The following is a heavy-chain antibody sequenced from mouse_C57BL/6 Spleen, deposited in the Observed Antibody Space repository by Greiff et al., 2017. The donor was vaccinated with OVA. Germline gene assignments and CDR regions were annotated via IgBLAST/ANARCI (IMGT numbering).Heavy chain of an antibody. CDR1: GYTFTSYW. CDR3: EKVSKVTREDY. Sequence: QVQLQQSGAELVKPGASVKLSCKASGYTFTSYWMHWVKQRPGQGLEWIGMIHPNSGSTNYNEKFKSKATLTVDKSYSTAYMELSSLTSEDSAVYYSEKVSKVTREDYWGQGTTLTVSS. CDR2: IHPNSGST. J-gene: IGHJ2*01. D-gene: IGHD2-1*01. V-gene: IGHV1-64*01.